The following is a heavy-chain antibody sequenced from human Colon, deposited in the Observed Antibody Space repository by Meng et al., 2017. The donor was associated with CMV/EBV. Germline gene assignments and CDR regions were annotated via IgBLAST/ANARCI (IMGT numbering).Heavy chain of an antibody. CDR1: GYPFMSYS. V-gene: IGHV1-18*01. CDR2: ISAYNGNT. J-gene: IGHJ5*02. CDR3: ARLNGGNSGDWFDP. Sequence: KASGYPFMSYSISWVRQAPGQGLQWMGWISAYNGNTNYAHKLQGRVTMTTDSSTSTAYMELRNLRSDDTAVYYCARLNGGNSGDWFDPWGQGTLVTVSS. D-gene: IGHD4-23*01.